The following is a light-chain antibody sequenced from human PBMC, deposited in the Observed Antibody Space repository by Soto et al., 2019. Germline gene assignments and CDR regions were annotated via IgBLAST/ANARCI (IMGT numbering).Light chain of an antibody. CDR1: SSDFGGFEY. CDR3: GSITRSSTSV. J-gene: IGLJ1*01. CDR2: DVT. V-gene: IGLV2-14*01. Sequence: QSVLSQPASVSGSPGRSITMSCTGTSSDFGGFEYVSWYQHQPGKAPKLIIYDVTKRPSGVSNRFSGSKSGNTASLTISGIQAEDEGDYYCGSITRSSTSVFGTGTKLTVL.